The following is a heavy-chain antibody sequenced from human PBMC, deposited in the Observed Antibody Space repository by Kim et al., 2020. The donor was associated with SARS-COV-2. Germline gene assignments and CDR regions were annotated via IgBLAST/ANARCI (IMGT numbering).Heavy chain of an antibody. V-gene: IGHV3-21*01. CDR1: GFTFSSYS. J-gene: IGHJ6*03. Sequence: GGSLRLSCAASGFTFSSYSMNWVRQAPGKGLEWVSSISSSSSYIYYADSVKGRFTISRDNAKNSLYLQMNSLRAEDTAVYYCARDFGVVIILDYYYMDVWGKGTTVTVSS. CDR2: ISSSSSYI. CDR3: ARDFGVVIILDYYYMDV. D-gene: IGHD3-3*01.